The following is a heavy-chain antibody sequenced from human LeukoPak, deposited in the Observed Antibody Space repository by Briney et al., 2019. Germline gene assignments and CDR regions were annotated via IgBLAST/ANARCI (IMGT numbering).Heavy chain of an antibody. CDR1: GFTFSSYA. Sequence: GXXLRLSCAASGFTFSSYAMSWVRQAPGKGLEWVSAISGSGGSTYYADSAKGRFTISRDNFKNTLYLQMNSLRAEDTAVYYCAKQTGDLVDAFDIWGQGTMVTVSS. D-gene: IGHD7-27*01. V-gene: IGHV3-23*01. CDR2: ISGSGGST. CDR3: AKQTGDLVDAFDI. J-gene: IGHJ3*02.